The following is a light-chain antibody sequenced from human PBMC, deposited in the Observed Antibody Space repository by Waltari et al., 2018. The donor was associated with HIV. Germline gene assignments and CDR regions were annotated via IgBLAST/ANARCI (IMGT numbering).Light chain of an antibody. J-gene: IGLJ1*01. CDR2: DVT. Sequence: SALPQPASVSASPGRAIPIPCTGTSSAVGAYNLVSCYQQHPNKPPQLIIYDVTKRPSGVSLRSSGTKSGNTASLRIVGLQPDDEADYYCCSYGGVPSFYVFGGGTTVTV. CDR1: SSAVGAYNL. CDR3: CSYGGVPSFYV. V-gene: IGLV2-23*02.